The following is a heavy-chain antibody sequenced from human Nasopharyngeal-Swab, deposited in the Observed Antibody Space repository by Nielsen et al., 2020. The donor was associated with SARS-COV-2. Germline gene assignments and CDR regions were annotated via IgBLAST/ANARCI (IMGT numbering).Heavy chain of an antibody. CDR2: ISGSGGST. V-gene: IGHV3-23*01. J-gene: IGHJ6*03. CDR1: GFTSSSYA. D-gene: IGHD3-16*01. Sequence: GESLKISCAASGFTSSSYAMSWVRQAPGKGLEWVSAISGSGGSTYYADSVKGRFTISRDNTKNTLYLQMNSLRADDTAVYYCAKEATLGGVGDYYYMDVWSKGTTVTVSS. CDR3: AKEATLGGVGDYYYMDV.